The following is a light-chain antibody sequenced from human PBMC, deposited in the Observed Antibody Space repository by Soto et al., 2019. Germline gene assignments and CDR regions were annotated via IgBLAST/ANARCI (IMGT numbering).Light chain of an antibody. V-gene: IGKV3-20*01. CDR3: QKYGSSPQT. J-gene: IGKJ1*01. Sequence: EVVMTQSPATLSVSPGERATLSCRASQSVSSNLAWYQQKHGQAPRIFIYGESTRAAGIADRFSGSGSGRDFTLTINRLEPEDFAVYYCQKYGSSPQTXGQGTKVDI. CDR1: QSVSSN. CDR2: GES.